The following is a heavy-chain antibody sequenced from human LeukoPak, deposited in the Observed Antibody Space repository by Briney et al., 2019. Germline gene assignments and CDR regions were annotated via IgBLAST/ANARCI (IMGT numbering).Heavy chain of an antibody. CDR3: VADSGNRSGGDL. V-gene: IGHV3-74*03. J-gene: IGHJ5*02. Sequence: PGGSLRLSCVGSGLGLSGYWMHWVRQVPGKGLAWLSRIDSDGGRIQYADSVKGRFTISRDNAKNTVYLQMNSPRPEDTALYYCVADSGNRSGGDLWGQGTLVTVSS. CDR2: IDSDGGRI. D-gene: IGHD1-26*01. CDR1: GLGLSGYW.